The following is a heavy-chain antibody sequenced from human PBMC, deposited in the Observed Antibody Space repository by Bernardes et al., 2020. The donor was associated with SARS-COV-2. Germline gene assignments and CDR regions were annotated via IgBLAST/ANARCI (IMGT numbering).Heavy chain of an antibody. V-gene: IGHV4-39*01. Sequence: TLSLTCTVSGGSISSSSYYWGWIRQPPGKGLEWIGSIYYSGSTYYNPSLKSRVTISVDTSKNQFSLKLSSVTAADTAVYYCARRPINRITIFGVVIMAAWFDPWGQGTLVTVSS. CDR1: GGSISSSSYY. D-gene: IGHD3-3*01. CDR2: IYYSGST. CDR3: ARRPINRITIFGVVIMAAWFDP. J-gene: IGHJ5*02.